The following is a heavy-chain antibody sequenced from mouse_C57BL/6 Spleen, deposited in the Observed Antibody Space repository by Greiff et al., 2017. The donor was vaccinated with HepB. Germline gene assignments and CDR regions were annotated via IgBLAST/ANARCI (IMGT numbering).Heavy chain of an antibody. J-gene: IGHJ4*01. Sequence: EVKVVESGGGLVKPGGSLKLSCAASGFTFSSYAMSWVRQTPEKRLEWVATISDGGSYTYYPDNVKGRFTISRDNAKNNLYLQMSHLKSEDTAMYYCARDRFYDGYYFYAMDYWGQGTSVTVSS. CDR3: ARDRFYDGYYFYAMDY. CDR1: GFTFSSYA. D-gene: IGHD2-3*01. CDR2: ISDGGSYT. V-gene: IGHV5-4*01.